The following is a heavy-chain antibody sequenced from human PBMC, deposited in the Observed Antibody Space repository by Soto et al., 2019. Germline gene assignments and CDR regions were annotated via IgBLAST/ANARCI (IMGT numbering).Heavy chain of an antibody. J-gene: IGHJ4*02. CDR1: SDSISSYNW. CDR3: ARAAVRGVITLDY. D-gene: IGHD3-10*01. CDR2: IYHTGIT. V-gene: IGHV4-4*02. Sequence: QVQLQESGPGLVKPSGTLSLTCDVSSDSISSYNWWSWVRQPPGKGLEWIGEIYHTGITNCNPSLKSRVTISLDNLKNQFSLKLRSVTAADTAVYYCARAAVRGVITLDYWGQGTLVTVSS.